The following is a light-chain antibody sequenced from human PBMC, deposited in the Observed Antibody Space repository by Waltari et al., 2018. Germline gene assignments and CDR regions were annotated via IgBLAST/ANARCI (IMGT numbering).Light chain of an antibody. CDR2: GDL. V-gene: IGLV3-21*02. J-gene: IGLJ2*01. CDR3: QVWDSITDHVV. Sequence: SYVLTQPPSVSVAPGQTATITCGGDNIGSKSVKGYLQKPGQAPVVVVYGDLVRPTGLPERFSGSNSGNTATLTISRAETGDEADYYCQVWDSITDHVVFGGGTKVTVL. CDR1: NIGSKS.